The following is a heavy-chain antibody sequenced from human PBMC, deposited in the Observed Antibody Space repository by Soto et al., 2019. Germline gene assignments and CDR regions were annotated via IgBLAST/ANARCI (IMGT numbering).Heavy chain of an antibody. Sequence: GGSLRLSCAASGVSFSNNAVAWVRQAPWKGLEWVSTISGSGGSTYYADSVKGRFTISRDNSKNTLYLQMNSLRAEDTAVYYCAKDQGSSWYEIDYWSQGTLVTVSS. CDR2: ISGSGGST. CDR3: AKDQGSSWYEIDY. D-gene: IGHD6-13*01. CDR1: GVSFSNNA. J-gene: IGHJ4*02. V-gene: IGHV3-23*01.